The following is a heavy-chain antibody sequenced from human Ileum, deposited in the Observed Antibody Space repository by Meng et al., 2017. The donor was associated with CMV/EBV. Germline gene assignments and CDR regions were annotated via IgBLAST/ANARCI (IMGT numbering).Heavy chain of an antibody. J-gene: IGHJ5*02. CDR1: GYTFTDHY. D-gene: IGHD6-13*01. CDR2: INPKNGGT. V-gene: IGHV1-2*02. Sequence: QEQLVQSGAEVKMPGASLKVSCKASGYTFTDHYLHWVRQAPGQSLEWIGWINPKNGGTNYGQNFQGRVTMTSDTSISTAYMELSRLRSDDTALYYCARDIAPSGAWWFDLWGQGTLVTVSS. CDR3: ARDIAPSGAWWFDL.